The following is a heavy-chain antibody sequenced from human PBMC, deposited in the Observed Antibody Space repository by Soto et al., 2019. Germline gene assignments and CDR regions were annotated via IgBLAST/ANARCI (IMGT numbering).Heavy chain of an antibody. V-gene: IGHV3-23*01. CDR2: ITATGGNT. CDR1: GFTSSTYS. D-gene: IGHD1-7*01. J-gene: IGHJ3*02. CDR3: AKCMQAYWNYDAHHI. Sequence: WGSLRLSCASSGFTSSTYSMTWVRQAPGKGLEWVAHITATGGNTYYADSVRGRFTISRDTSGNTLYLQMNSLRAEDTALYYCAKCMQAYWNYDAHHIWGQGTMVTV.